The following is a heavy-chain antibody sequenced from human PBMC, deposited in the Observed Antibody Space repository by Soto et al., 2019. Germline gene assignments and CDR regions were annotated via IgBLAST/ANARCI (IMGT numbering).Heavy chain of an antibody. Sequence: EMQLVESGGGLVQPGGSLRLSCVASGLSFRNYWVHWVRQAPGKGLEWVSRINTDGTYTSNADPVKGRFTISRDNAKNTLYLQMNSLRVEDTAVYFCAGFWYDWNGWDWGPGTLFTVSS. J-gene: IGHJ4*02. CDR3: AGFWYDWNGWD. V-gene: IGHV3-74*01. CDR1: GLSFRNYW. D-gene: IGHD1-20*01. CDR2: INTDGTYT.